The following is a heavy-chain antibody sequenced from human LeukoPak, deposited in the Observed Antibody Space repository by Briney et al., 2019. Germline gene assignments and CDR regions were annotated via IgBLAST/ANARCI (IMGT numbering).Heavy chain of an antibody. CDR1: GFTVSSNE. V-gene: IGHV3-38*03. D-gene: IGHD2-8*01. Sequence: PGGSLRLSCAASGFTVSSNEMSWVRQAPGKGLEWVSSISGGSTYYADSVKGRFTISRDNSKNTLYLQMNSLRAEDTAVYYCASDIVLMVYADPGYWGQGTLVTVSS. J-gene: IGHJ4*02. CDR3: ASDIVLMVYADPGY. CDR2: ISGGST.